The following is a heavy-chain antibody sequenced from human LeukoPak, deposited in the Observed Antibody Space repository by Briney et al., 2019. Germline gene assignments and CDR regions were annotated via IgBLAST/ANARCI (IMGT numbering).Heavy chain of an antibody. CDR1: GFTFTSSA. Sequence: GASVKVSCKASGFTFTSSAMQWVRQARGQRLAWIGWIVVGSGNTNYAQKFQERVTITRDMSTSTAYMELSSLRSEDTAVYYCAAARGGSSWYDYWGQGTLVTVSS. CDR3: AAARGGSSWYDY. J-gene: IGHJ4*02. V-gene: IGHV1-58*02. D-gene: IGHD6-13*01. CDR2: IVVGSGNT.